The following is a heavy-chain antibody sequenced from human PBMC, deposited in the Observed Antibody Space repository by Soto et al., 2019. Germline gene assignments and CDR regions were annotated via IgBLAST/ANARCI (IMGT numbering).Heavy chain of an antibody. D-gene: IGHD2-2*01. CDR3: AGDCSSTRCFAYS. V-gene: IGHV1-69*04. CDR1: GGTFSSYT. CDR2: IIPILGIA. J-gene: IGHJ4*02. Sequence: ASVKVSCKASGGTFSSYTISWVRQAPGQGLEWMGRIIPILGIANYAQKFQGRVTITADKSTSTAYMELSSLRSEDTAVYYCAGDCSSTRCFAYSRGQGSSVIVSS.